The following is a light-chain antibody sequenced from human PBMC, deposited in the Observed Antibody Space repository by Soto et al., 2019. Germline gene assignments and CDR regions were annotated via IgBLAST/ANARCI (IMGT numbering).Light chain of an antibody. CDR2: GAS. Sequence: EIVMTQSPATLSVSPGGRATLSCRASQSLSDTLAWYQQKPGQAPRLLIYGASSRATGIPDRFSGSGSETDFALTISRLEPEDFAVYYCHQYGSSPATFGQGTKVDIK. V-gene: IGKV3-20*01. J-gene: IGKJ1*01. CDR1: QSLSDT. CDR3: HQYGSSPAT.